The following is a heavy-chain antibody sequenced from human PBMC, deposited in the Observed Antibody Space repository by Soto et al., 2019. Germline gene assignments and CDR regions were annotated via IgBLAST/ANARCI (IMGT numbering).Heavy chain of an antibody. J-gene: IGHJ4*02. Sequence: QIHLVQSGAEVKKPGASVKVSCKGSGYGFTTYGITWVRQAPGQGLEWMAWVSAHNGNTNYAQTLPGRVTVTRVTSTRAAYMELRSLRSDDRAVYYCARGRYGDSWGQGALVTVSS. CDR2: VSAHNGNT. CDR3: ARGRYGDS. D-gene: IGHD1-1*01. CDR1: GYGFTTYG. V-gene: IGHV1-18*01.